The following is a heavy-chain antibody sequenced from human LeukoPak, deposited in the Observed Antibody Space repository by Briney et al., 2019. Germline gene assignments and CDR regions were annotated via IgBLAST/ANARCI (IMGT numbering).Heavy chain of an antibody. Sequence: GGSLRLSCAASGFTFSSYSMNWVRQAPGKGLEWVSSISSSSSYIYCADSVKGRFTISRDNAKNSLYLQMNSLRAEDTAVYYCAREVGDGYPWEDYYFDYWGQGTLVTVSS. CDR3: AREVGDGYPWEDYYFDY. CDR1: GFTFSSYS. D-gene: IGHD5-24*01. V-gene: IGHV3-21*01. J-gene: IGHJ4*02. CDR2: ISSSSSYI.